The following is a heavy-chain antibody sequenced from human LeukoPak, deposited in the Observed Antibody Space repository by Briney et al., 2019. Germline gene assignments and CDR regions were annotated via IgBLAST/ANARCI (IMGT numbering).Heavy chain of an antibody. J-gene: IGHJ4*02. Sequence: GGSLRLSCAASGFTFSDYYMSWIRQAPGKGLEWVSYISSSGSTIYYADSVKGRFTISRDNAKNSLYLQMNSLRAEDAAVYYCARYEQQASNFDYWGQGTLVTVSS. V-gene: IGHV3-11*01. CDR1: GFTFSDYY. CDR3: ARYEQQASNFDY. D-gene: IGHD6-13*01. CDR2: ISSSGSTI.